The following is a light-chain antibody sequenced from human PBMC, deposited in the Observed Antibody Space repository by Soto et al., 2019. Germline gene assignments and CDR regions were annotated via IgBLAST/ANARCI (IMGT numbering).Light chain of an antibody. V-gene: IGLV2-8*01. CDR1: NSDVGGYNF. CDR2: QVT. CDR3: SSYAGSNFYV. Sequence: QSALTQPPSASGSPGQSVTISCTGTNSDVGGYNFVSWYQQHPGKAPKLLLFQVTKRPSGVPDRFSGSKSGNTASLTVSGLQADDEADYYCSSYAGSNFYVFGTGTKLTVL. J-gene: IGLJ1*01.